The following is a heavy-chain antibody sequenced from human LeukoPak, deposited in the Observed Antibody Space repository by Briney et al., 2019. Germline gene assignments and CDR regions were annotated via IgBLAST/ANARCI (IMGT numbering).Heavy chain of an antibody. V-gene: IGHV4-59*01. CDR2: IYYSGST. CDR3: ASADYGESAAFDI. Sequence: SETLSLTCTVSGGSISSYYWSWIRQPPGKGLEWIGYIYYSGSTNYNPSLKSRVTISVDTSKNQFSLKLSSVTAADTAVYYCASADYGESAAFDIWGQGTMVTVSS. CDR1: GGSISSYY. D-gene: IGHD4-17*01. J-gene: IGHJ3*02.